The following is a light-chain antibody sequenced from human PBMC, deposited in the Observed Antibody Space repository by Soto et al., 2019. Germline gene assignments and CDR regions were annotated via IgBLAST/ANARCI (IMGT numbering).Light chain of an antibody. Sequence: EIVLTQSPGTLSLSPGERATLSCRASQSVSSGYLAWYQQKPGQAPGLLIYGASNSATGIPDRFSGSVSGTDFTLTISSLEPEDVAVYYCQQYAGSPATFGQGTKVEIK. J-gene: IGKJ1*01. V-gene: IGKV3-20*01. CDR1: QSVSSGY. CDR3: QQYAGSPAT. CDR2: GAS.